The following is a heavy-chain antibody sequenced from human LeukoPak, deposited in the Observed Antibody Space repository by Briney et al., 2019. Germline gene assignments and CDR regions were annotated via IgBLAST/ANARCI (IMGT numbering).Heavy chain of an antibody. D-gene: IGHD6-13*01. J-gene: IGHJ6*02. CDR3: ARDSGVSSSWPFYYYYYGMDV. V-gene: IGHV3-7*01. CDR2: IKQDGSEK. Sequence: GGSLRLSCAASGFTFSSYWMSWVRQAPGKGLEWVANIKQDGSEKYYVDSVKGRFTISRDNAKNSLYLQMNSLRAEDTAVYYCARDSGVSSSWPFYYYYYGMDVWGQGTTVTVSS. CDR1: GFTFSSYW.